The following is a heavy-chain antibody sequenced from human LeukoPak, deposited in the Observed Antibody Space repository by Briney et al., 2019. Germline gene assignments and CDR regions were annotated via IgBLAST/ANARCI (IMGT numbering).Heavy chain of an antibody. Sequence: GGSLRLSCAASGFTSSTYGMHWVRQAPGKGLEWVAVIWNDGSNKYYADSVKGRFTISRDNFKNTLYLQMNSLRAEDTAVYYCAKRQWLALDFWGQGTLVTVSS. CDR2: IWNDGSNK. J-gene: IGHJ4*02. D-gene: IGHD6-19*01. V-gene: IGHV3-33*06. CDR3: AKRQWLALDF. CDR1: GFTSSTYG.